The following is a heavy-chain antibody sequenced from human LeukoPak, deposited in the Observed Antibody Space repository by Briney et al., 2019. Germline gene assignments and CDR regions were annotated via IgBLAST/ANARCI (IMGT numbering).Heavy chain of an antibody. CDR1: GFTFSSYA. V-gene: IGHV3-23*01. J-gene: IGHJ4*02. CDR2: ISGSGGST. CDR3: AKDPRFYGREWTGYFDY. Sequence: GGSLRLSCAASGFTFSSYAMSWVRQAPGKGLEWVSAISGSGGSTYYADSVKGRFTISRDNSKNTLYLQMNTLRTEDTAVYYCAKDPRFYGREWTGYFDYWGQGTLVTVSS. D-gene: IGHD3/OR15-3a*01.